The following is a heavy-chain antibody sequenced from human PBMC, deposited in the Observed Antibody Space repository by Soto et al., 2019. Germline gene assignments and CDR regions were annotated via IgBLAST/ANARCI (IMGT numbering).Heavy chain of an antibody. J-gene: IGHJ4*02. CDR2: IYYSGST. V-gene: IGHV4-61*08. CDR3: ARVGYCGGDCSFPDY. D-gene: IGHD2-21*02. Sequence: SETLSLTCTVSGGSISSGDYYWSWIRQPPGKGLEWIGYIYYSGSTNYNPSLKSRVTISVDTSKTQFSLKLSSVTAADTAVYYCARVGYCGGDCSFPDYWGQGTLVTVSS. CDR1: GGSISSGDYY.